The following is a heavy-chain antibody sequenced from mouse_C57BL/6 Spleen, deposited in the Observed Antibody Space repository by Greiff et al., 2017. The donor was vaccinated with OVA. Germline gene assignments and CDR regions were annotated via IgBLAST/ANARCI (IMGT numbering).Heavy chain of an antibody. J-gene: IGHJ4*01. CDR3: ARVDYGSSYYAMDY. D-gene: IGHD1-1*01. Sequence: QVQLQQPGAELVKPGASVKLSCKASGYTFTSYWMHWVKQRPGRGLEWIGRIDPNSGCTKYNEKFKSKGTLTVDKPSSTAYMQLSSLTSEDSAVYYCARVDYGSSYYAMDYWGQGTSVTVSS. V-gene: IGHV1-72*01. CDR2: IDPNSGCT. CDR1: GYTFTSYW.